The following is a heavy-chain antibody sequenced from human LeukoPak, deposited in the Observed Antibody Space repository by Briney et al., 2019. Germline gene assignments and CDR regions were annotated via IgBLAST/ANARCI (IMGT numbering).Heavy chain of an antibody. CDR2: ISSSGSTI. Sequence: PGGSLRLSCAASGFTFSSYEMNWVRQAPGKGLEWVSYISSSGSTIYYADSVKGRFTISRDNAKNSLYLQMNSLRAEDTALYYCAKDISAYYDSSGYSDYWGQGTLVTVSS. CDR1: GFTFSSYE. D-gene: IGHD3-22*01. CDR3: AKDISAYYDSSGYSDY. J-gene: IGHJ4*02. V-gene: IGHV3-48*03.